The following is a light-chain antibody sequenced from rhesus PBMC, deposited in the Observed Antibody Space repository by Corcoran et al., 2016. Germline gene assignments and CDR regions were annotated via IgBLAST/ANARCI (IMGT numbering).Light chain of an antibody. CDR1: KSDIGGYNY. Sequence: QAALTQPRSVSGSPGQSVTIFCTGTKSDIGGYNYVSWYQQHPVTAPKLLISEVSKRPSGVSDRFSDSKSGNTASLTISGLQAEDEADYYCSSYAGNNIYVFGAGTRLTVL. CDR3: SSYAGNNIYV. CDR2: EVS. J-gene: IGLJ1*01. V-gene: IGLV2-32*02.